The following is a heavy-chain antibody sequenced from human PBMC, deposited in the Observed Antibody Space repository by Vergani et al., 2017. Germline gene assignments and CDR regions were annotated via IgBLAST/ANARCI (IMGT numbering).Heavy chain of an antibody. D-gene: IGHD6-13*01. J-gene: IGHJ6*02. CDR2: IWYDGSNK. CDR1: GFTFSSYG. Sequence: QVQLVESGGGVVQPGRSLRLSCAASGFTFSSYGMHWVRQAPGKGLEWVAVIWYDGSNKYYADSVKGRVTISRDNSKNTLYLQMNSLRAEDTAVYYCARDPNKEVAAAGRSYYYYGMDVWGQGTTVTVSS. V-gene: IGHV3-33*01. CDR3: ARDPNKEVAAAGRSYYYYGMDV.